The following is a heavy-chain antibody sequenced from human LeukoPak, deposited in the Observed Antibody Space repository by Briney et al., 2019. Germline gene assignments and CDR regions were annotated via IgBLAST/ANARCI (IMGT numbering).Heavy chain of an antibody. CDR2: ISGSGGST. Sequence: GGSLRLSCAASGFTFSSYAMSWVRQAPGKGLEWVSAISGSGGSTYYADSVKGRFTISRDNSKNTLYLQMNSLRAEDTAVYYCAKVTIYDYVWGSNFDYWGQGTLVTVSS. J-gene: IGHJ4*02. CDR3: AKVTIYDYVWGSNFDY. D-gene: IGHD3-16*01. V-gene: IGHV3-23*01. CDR1: GFTFSSYA.